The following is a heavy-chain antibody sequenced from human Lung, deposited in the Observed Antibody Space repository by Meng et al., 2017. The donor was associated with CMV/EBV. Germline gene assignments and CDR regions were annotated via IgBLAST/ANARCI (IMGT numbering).Heavy chain of an antibody. CDR3: TSAPGDY. V-gene: IGHV1-2*02. D-gene: IGHD1-14*01. Sequence: QVRLVQSGAEVKKPGASLKVSCKASGYTFIDYYMHWVRQAPGQGLEXVGWINPKSGGTHYAQSFQGRVTITRDTSINTVYVEISSLKSDDTAVYYCTSAPGDYWGQGTLVTVSS. CDR2: INPKSGGT. CDR1: GYTFIDYY. J-gene: IGHJ4*03.